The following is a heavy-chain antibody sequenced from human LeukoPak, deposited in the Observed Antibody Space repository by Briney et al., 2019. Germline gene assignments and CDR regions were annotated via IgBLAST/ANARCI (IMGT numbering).Heavy chain of an antibody. D-gene: IGHD3-10*01. CDR3: ARGGRFGEFNYYYYGMDV. J-gene: IGHJ6*02. V-gene: IGHV3-13*01. CDR2: IGTAGDT. Sequence: GGSLRLSCAASGFTFSSYDMHWVRQATGKGLEWVSAIGTAGDTYYPGSVKGRFTISRENAKNSLHLQMNSLRAGDTAVYYCARGGRFGEFNYYYYGMDVWGQGTTVTVSS. CDR1: GFTFSSYD.